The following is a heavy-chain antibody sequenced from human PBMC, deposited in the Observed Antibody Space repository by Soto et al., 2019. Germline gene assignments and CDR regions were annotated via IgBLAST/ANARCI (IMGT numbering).Heavy chain of an antibody. CDR1: GFTFDDYA. V-gene: IGHV3-9*01. CDR2: ISWNSGSI. D-gene: IGHD6-13*01. CDR3: AKMGSVSSWTTVDAFDI. Sequence: PGGSLRLSCAASGFTFDDYAMHWVRQAPGKGLEWVSGISWNSGSIGYADSVKGRFTISRDNAKNSLYLQMNSLRAEDTALYYCAKMGSVSSWTTVDAFDIWGQGTMVTVSS. J-gene: IGHJ3*02.